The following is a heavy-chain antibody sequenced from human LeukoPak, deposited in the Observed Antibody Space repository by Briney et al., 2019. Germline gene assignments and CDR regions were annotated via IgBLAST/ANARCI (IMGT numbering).Heavy chain of an antibody. V-gene: IGHV4-39*01. Sequence: SETLSLTCTVSGGSIRSSYYYWGWIRQPPGKGLEWIGSIYDSGSTYYNPSLKSRVTISVDTSKNQFSLKLSSVTAADTAVYYCARTPYYYYYGMDVWGQGTTVTVSS. J-gene: IGHJ6*02. CDR2: IYDSGST. CDR1: GGSIRSSYYY. CDR3: ARTPYYYYYGMDV.